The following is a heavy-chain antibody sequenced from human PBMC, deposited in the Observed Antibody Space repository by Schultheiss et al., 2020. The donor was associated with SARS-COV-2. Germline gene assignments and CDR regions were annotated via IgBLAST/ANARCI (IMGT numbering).Heavy chain of an antibody. CDR3: AREGRGCSGGSCYSDN. V-gene: IGHV3-48*02. CDR2: ISSSSSTI. Sequence: GGSLRLSCAASGFTFSSYSMNWVRQAPGKGLEWVSYISSSSSTIYYADSVKGRFTISRDNAKNSLYLQMNSLRDEDTAVYYCAREGRGCSGGSCYSDNWGQGTLVTVSS. D-gene: IGHD2-15*01. CDR1: GFTFSSYS. J-gene: IGHJ4*02.